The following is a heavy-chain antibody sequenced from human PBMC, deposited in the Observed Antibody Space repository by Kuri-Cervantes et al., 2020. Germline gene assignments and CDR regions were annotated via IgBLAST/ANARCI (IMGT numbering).Heavy chain of an antibody. V-gene: IGHV4-34*01. J-gene: IGHJ3*02. D-gene: IGHD3/OR15-3a*01. CDR2: INHSGST. CDR3: ARVLDWLDAFDI. Sequence: ESLKISCAASGFTFTNAWMTWVRQPPGKGLEWIGEINHSGSTNYNPSLKSRVTISVDTSKNQFSLKLSSVTAADTAVYYCARVLDWLDAFDIWGQGTMVTVSS. CDR1: GFTFTNAW.